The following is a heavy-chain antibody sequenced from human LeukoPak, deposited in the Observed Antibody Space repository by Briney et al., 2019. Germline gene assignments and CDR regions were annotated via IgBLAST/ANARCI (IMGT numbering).Heavy chain of an antibody. CDR2: IIPIFGTA. V-gene: IGHV1-69*13. CDR3: ARGWDYDSGGRPTAYVY. J-gene: IGHJ4*02. CDR1: GGTFSHYA. Sequence: SVKVSCKASGGTFSHYAINWVRQAPGPGLEWMGGIIPIFGTANYAQKFQGRVTITADESTSTVYMELNSLKSEDTAVYYCARGWDYDSGGRPTAYVYWGQGTLVTVSS. D-gene: IGHD3-22*01.